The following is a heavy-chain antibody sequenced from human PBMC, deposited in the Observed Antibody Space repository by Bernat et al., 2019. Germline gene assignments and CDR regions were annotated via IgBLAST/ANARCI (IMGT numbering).Heavy chain of an antibody. D-gene: IGHD5-18*01. Sequence: QVQLVESGGGVVQPGRSLSLSCAASGSTFSSYGLNGVGQAPAKGREWVAVLWYDGSNKYYADSVKGRFTISRDNSKNTLYLQMNSLRAEDTAVYYCARESSDVDTAMAPLLDSMGFDPWGQGTLVTVSS. CDR1: GSTFSSYG. CDR3: ARESSDVDTAMAPLLDSMGFDP. J-gene: IGHJ5*02. CDR2: LWYDGSNK. V-gene: IGHV3-33*01.